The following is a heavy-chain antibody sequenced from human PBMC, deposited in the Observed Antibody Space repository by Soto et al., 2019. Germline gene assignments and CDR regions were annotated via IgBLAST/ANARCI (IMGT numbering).Heavy chain of an antibody. CDR2: IHYSGST. CDR1: GGSISSSSFY. V-gene: IGHV4-39*01. CDR3: ASPLQSRYFFDY. J-gene: IGHJ4*02. D-gene: IGHD4-4*01. Sequence: QLQLQQSGPGLVKPSASLSLTCTVSGGSISSSSFYWGWIRQPPGKGLGWIGSIHYSGSTYYNPSLKSRVTISVDTSKNQFSMNLSSVTAADTAVYYCASPLQSRYFFDYWGQGTLVTVSS.